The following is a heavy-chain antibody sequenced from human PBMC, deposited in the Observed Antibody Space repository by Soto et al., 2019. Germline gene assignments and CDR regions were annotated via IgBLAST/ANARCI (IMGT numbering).Heavy chain of an antibody. CDR1: GGSISSYY. CDR2: IYYSGST. J-gene: IGHJ5*02. CDR3: AKDSRSHPQGWFDP. V-gene: IGHV4-59*12. D-gene: IGHD2-15*01. Sequence: PSETLSLTCTVSGGSISSYYWSWIRQPPGKGLEWIGYIYYSGSTNYNPSLKSRVTISVDTSKNQFSLYLQMSSLRVEDTAIYYCAKDSRSHPQGWFDPWGQGTLVTVSS.